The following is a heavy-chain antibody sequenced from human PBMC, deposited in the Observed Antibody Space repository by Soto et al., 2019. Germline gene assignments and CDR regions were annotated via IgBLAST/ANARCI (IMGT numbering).Heavy chain of an antibody. CDR3: ANLIVFHSSYYHDY. J-gene: IGHJ4*01. CDR1: VVPLIGCY. CDR2: INHSGNT. V-gene: IGHV4-34*01. Sequence: PSETRSLTCALYVVPLIGCYWSWIRQSPGKGLEWIVEINHSGNTNYNPSLKSRVTMLVDTSKNQFSLSLSSVTAADTAVYYCANLIVFHSSYYHDYWGHGTLVTVSS. D-gene: IGHD1-26*01.